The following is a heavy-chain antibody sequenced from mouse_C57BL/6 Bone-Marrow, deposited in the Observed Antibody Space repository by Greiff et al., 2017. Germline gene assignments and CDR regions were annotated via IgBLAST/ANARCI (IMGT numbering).Heavy chain of an antibody. J-gene: IGHJ1*03. D-gene: IGHD2-10*02. V-gene: IGHV1-81*01. CDR1: GYTFTSYG. CDR2: IYPRSGNT. Sequence: QVQLQQSGAELARPGASVKLSCKASGYTFTSYGISWVKQRTGQGLEWIGEIYPRSGNTYYNEKFKGKATLTADKSSSTAYMELRSLTSEDSAVYFCARLESIYWYFDVWGTGTTVTVSS. CDR3: ARLESIYWYFDV.